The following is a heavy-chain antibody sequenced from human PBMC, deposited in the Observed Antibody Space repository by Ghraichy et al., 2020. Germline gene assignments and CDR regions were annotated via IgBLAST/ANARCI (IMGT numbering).Heavy chain of an antibody. CDR3: ARTTYYYDSSGYYYSQNWYFDL. J-gene: IGHJ2*01. Sequence: CAASGFTVSSNYMSWVRQAPGKGLEWVSVIYSGGSTYYADSVKGRFTISRDNSKNTLYLQMNSLRAEDTAVYYCARTTYYYDSSGYYYSQNWYFDLWGRGTLVTVSS. CDR1: GFTVSSNY. CDR2: IYSGGST. D-gene: IGHD3-22*01. V-gene: IGHV3-53*01.